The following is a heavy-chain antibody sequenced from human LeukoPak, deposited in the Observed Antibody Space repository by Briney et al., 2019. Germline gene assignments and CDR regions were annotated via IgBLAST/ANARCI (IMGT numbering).Heavy chain of an antibody. J-gene: IGHJ4*02. CDR2: IIPIFGTA. Sequence: GASVKVSCKASGGTFSSYAISWVRQAPGQGLEWMGRIIPIFGTANYAQKFQGRVTITTDESTSTAYMELSSLRSEDTAVYYCARDGYSSGWIHWGQGTLGTVSS. V-gene: IGHV1-69*05. D-gene: IGHD6-19*01. CDR1: GGTFSSYA. CDR3: ARDGYSSGWIH.